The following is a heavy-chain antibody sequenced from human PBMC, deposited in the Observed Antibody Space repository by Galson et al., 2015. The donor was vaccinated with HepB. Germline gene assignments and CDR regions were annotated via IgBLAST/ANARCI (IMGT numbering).Heavy chain of an antibody. CDR3: AREGYCSGGSCYFHPRVVPFDY. CDR2: ISSSSSTI. CDR1: GFTFSSYS. Sequence: SLRLSCAASGFTFSSYSMNWVRQAPGKGLEWVSYISSSSSTIYYADSVKGRFTVSRDNAKNSLYLQMNSLRAEDTAVYYCAREGYCSGGSCYFHPRVVPFDYWGQGTLVTVSS. J-gene: IGHJ4*02. V-gene: IGHV3-48*01. D-gene: IGHD2-15*01.